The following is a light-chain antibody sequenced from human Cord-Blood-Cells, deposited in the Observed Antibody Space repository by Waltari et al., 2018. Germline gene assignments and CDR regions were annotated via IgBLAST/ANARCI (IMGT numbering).Light chain of an antibody. CDR1: QSISSY. CDR2: AAS. Sequence: IQMTQSPSSLSASVVDRVPITCRASQSISSYLNWYQQKPGKAPKRLIYAASSLQSGVPSRFSGSGSGTDFTLTISSLQPEDFATYYCQQSYSTPQLTFGGGTKVEIK. V-gene: IGKV1-39*01. J-gene: IGKJ4*01. CDR3: QQSYSTPQLT.